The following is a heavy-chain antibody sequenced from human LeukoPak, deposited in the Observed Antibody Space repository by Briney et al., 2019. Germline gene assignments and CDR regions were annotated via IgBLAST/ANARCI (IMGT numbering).Heavy chain of an antibody. CDR1: GFTFSSYW. CDR2: MNIDGSEK. V-gene: IGHV3-7*03. J-gene: IGHJ4*02. Sequence: GGSLRLSCAASGFTFSSYWMGWVRQAPGKRLEWVANMNIDGSEKYYADSVKGRFTISRDNSKNTLYLQMNSLRAEDTAVYYCAKSPTHGLALPDYWGQGTLVTVSS. D-gene: IGHD6-19*01. CDR3: AKSPTHGLALPDY.